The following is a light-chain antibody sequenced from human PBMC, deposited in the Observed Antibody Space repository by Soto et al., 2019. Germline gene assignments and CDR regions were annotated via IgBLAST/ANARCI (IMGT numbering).Light chain of an antibody. V-gene: IGKV1-39*01. CDR3: QQSHNMPFT. J-gene: IGKJ3*01. Sequence: DLHMTQSPSSLSASVGDRVTITCRASQIITNYLHWYQHKPGKAPKLLVYAASSLQSGVPSRFSGSGSGTDFTLTISSLQPEDFATYFCQQSHNMPFTFGPGTKVDIK. CDR1: QIITNY. CDR2: AAS.